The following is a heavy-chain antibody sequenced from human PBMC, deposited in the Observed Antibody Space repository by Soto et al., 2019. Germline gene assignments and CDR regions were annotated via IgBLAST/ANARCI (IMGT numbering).Heavy chain of an antibody. CDR2: IYYSGST. CDR3: ARVDTAMVRSFDY. V-gene: IGHV4-31*03. CDR1: GGSISSGGYY. J-gene: IGHJ4*02. Sequence: PSETLSLTCTVSGGSISSGGYYWSWIRQHPGKGLEWIGYIYYSGSTYYNPSLKSRVTISVDTSKNQFSLKLSSVTAADTAVYYCARVDTAMVRSFDYWGQGTLVTVYS. D-gene: IGHD5-18*01.